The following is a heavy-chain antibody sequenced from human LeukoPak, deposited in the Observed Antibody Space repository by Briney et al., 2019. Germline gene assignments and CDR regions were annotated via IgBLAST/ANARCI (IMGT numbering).Heavy chain of an antibody. J-gene: IGHJ6*02. CDR1: GFTFSSYW. Sequence: GGSLRLPCAASGFTFSSYWMSWVRQAPGKGLEWVANIKQDGSEKYYVDSVKGRFTISRDNAKNSLYLQMNSLRAEDTAVYYCARAPIAAAGTNYYYYYGMDVWGQGTTVTVSS. CDR2: IKQDGSEK. D-gene: IGHD6-13*01. CDR3: ARAPIAAAGTNYYYYYGMDV. V-gene: IGHV3-7*01.